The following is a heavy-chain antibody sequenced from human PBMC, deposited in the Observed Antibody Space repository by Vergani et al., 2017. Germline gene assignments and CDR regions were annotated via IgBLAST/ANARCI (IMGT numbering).Heavy chain of an antibody. Sequence: QVQLQESGPGLVKPSQTLSLTCTVSGGSISSGSYYWSWIRQPAGKGLEWIGRIYTSGSTNYNPSLKSRVTISVDTSKTQFSLKLSSVTAADTAVYYCARSHPYYYDSSGYQYYFDYWGQGTLVTVSS. CDR3: ARSHPYYYDSSGYQYYFDY. J-gene: IGHJ4*02. CDR1: GGSISSGSYY. CDR2: IYTSGST. V-gene: IGHV4-61*02. D-gene: IGHD3-22*01.